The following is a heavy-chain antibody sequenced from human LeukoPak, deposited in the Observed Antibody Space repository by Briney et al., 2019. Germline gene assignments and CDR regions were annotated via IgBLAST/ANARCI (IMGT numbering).Heavy chain of an antibody. CDR1: GYTFTSYY. D-gene: IGHD4-11*01. Sequence: ASVKVSCKASGYTFTSYYMHWVRQAPGQGLEWMGVINPSGGSTIYAQKFQGRVTMTRDTSTSTVYMELSSLRSEDTTVYYCARVGDYRNYFDYWGQGTLVTVSS. J-gene: IGHJ4*02. CDR3: ARVGDYRNYFDY. CDR2: INPSGGST. V-gene: IGHV1-46*03.